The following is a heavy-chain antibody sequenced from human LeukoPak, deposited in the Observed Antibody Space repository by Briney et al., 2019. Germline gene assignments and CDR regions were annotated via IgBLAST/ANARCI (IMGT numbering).Heavy chain of an antibody. V-gene: IGHV3-53*01. CDR2: IYSGGNT. D-gene: IGHD3-10*01. J-gene: IGHJ3*02. CDR1: GFTVSNNY. CDR3: VRESGFGQLFPYVFDI. Sequence: GGSLRLSCAASGFTVSNNYMSWVRQAPGRGLEWVSVIYSGGNTYYADSEKGRFTISRDNSKNTVYLYMNSLRADDTAVYYCVRESGFGQLFPYVFDIWGQGTMVTVSS.